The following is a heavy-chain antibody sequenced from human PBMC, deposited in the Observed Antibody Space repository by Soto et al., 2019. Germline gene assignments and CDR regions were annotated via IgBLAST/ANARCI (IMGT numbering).Heavy chain of an antibody. J-gene: IGHJ2*01. V-gene: IGHV4-31*03. CDR3: AKAYSDYGRYFDL. CDR2: IFYSGTT. D-gene: IGHD4-17*01. Sequence: QVQLQESGPGLVKPSQTLSLTCTVSGGSISRGDCFWSWIRQSPGKGLEWIGYIFYSGTTYYNPSLKSRVTVSVDTSKNQFSLELNSVTAADTAVYYCAKAYSDYGRYFDLWGRGTLVTVSS. CDR1: GGSISRGDCF.